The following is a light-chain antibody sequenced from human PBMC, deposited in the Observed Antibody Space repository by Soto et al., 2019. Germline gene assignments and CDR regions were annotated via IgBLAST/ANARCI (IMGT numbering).Light chain of an antibody. J-gene: IGKJ1*01. CDR3: QQFGISPWT. V-gene: IGKV3-20*01. CDR1: QGILNNY. CDR2: GVS. Sequence: DIVLTQSPGTLSLSPGERATLSCRASQGILNNYLAWFQQRPGLAPRLLIYGVSNRAAGIPDRFNGSGSVTDLTLTISRLESEDYGVYYCQQFGISPWTFGQGTRVE.